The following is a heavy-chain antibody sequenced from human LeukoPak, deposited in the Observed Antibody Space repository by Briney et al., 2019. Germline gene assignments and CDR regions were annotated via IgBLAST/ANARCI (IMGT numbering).Heavy chain of an antibody. CDR1: GFTFSSYA. J-gene: IGHJ5*02. CDR3: ARDSRVAVAGTSWFDP. CDR2: ISYDGSNK. Sequence: GGSLRLSCAAAGFTFSSYAMGWVRQAAGKGLGWEAVISYDGSNKYYADSVKGRFTISRDNSTNTLYLQMNSLRAEDTAVYYCARDSRVAVAGTSWFDPWGQGTLVTVSS. D-gene: IGHD6-19*01. V-gene: IGHV3-30*04.